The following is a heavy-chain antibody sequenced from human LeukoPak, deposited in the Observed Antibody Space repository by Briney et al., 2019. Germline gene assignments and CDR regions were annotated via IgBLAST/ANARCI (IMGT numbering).Heavy chain of an antibody. J-gene: IGHJ6*03. V-gene: IGHV1-2*02. Sequence: ASVKVSCKASGYTFTGYYMHWVRQAPGQGLEWMGWINPNSGGTNYAQKFQGRVTMTRDTSISTAYMELSRLRSDDTAVYYCARSNYYGSGSPDLHMDAWGKGTTVTVSS. D-gene: IGHD3-10*01. CDR2: INPNSGGT. CDR3: ARSNYYGSGSPDLHMDA. CDR1: GYTFTGYY.